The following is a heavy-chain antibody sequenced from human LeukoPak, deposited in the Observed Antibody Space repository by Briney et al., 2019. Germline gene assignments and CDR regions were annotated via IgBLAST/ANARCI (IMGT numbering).Heavy chain of an antibody. J-gene: IGHJ4*02. Sequence: QAGGSLRLSCAASGFTFSSYWMSWVRQAPGKGLEWVANIKQDGSERNYVDSVKGRFTISRDNGKNSLYLQMISLRAEDTAVYYCARGWSGFEYWGQGTLVTVSS. D-gene: IGHD6-13*01. CDR3: ARGWSGFEY. CDR2: IKQDGSER. CDR1: GFTFSSYW. V-gene: IGHV3-7*03.